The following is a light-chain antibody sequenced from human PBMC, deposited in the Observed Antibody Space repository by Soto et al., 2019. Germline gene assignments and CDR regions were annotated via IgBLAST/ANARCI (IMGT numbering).Light chain of an antibody. Sequence: QSALAQPASVSGSPGQSITISCTGTSSDVGSYNLVSWYQQHPGKGPKLMIYEVTKRPSAVSYRFSGSKSGNTASLTISGLQAEDEADYYCSSYASSITVIFGGGTKLTVL. J-gene: IGLJ2*01. CDR3: SSYASSITVI. V-gene: IGLV2-23*02. CDR2: EVT. CDR1: SSDVGSYNL.